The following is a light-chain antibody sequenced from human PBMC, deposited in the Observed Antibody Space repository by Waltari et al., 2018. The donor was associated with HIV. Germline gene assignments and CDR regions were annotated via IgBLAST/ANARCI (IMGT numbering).Light chain of an antibody. CDR3: QQSDATPRS. J-gene: IGKJ2*03. Sequence: DMQMTQPPSSLSASIGDRVTITCRASQSIKRHLNWIQQKTGKAPNILIYATATMQNGVPSRISGSGSETNFTLTITRLQPEDFATYYCQQSDATPRSFSQGTKL. V-gene: IGKV1-39*01. CDR1: QSIKRH. CDR2: ATA.